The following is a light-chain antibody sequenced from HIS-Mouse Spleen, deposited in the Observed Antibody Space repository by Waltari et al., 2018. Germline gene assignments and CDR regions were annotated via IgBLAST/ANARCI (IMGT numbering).Light chain of an antibody. J-gene: IGLJ2*01. Sequence: SYELTQPPSVSVSPGQTARITCSGDALPKKYAYWYQQKSGQAPVLVIYADSKRPSGTPEGFAGSSSGTMADFTISGAQVEDEADYYCYSTDSSGNHRVFGGGTKLTVL. CDR2: ADS. CDR3: YSTDSSGNHRV. CDR1: ALPKKY. V-gene: IGLV3-10*01.